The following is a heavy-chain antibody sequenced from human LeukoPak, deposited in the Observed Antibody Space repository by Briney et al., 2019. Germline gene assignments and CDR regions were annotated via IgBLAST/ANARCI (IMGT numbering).Heavy chain of an antibody. Sequence: ASVTVSFTASGYTFTGYYMHWVRQAPGQGLEWMGWINPNSGGTNYAQKFQGRVTMTRDTSISTAYMELSRLRSDDTAVYYCARVSSSWSLDVWGQGTTVTVSS. J-gene: IGHJ6*02. CDR3: ARVSSSWSLDV. CDR1: GYTFTGYY. V-gene: IGHV1-2*02. CDR2: INPNSGGT. D-gene: IGHD6-13*01.